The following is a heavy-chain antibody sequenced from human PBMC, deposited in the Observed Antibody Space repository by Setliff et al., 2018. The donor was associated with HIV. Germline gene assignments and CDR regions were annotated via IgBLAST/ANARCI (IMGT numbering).Heavy chain of an antibody. D-gene: IGHD1-26*01. J-gene: IGHJ5*02. V-gene: IGHV3-30*02. CDR3: AKDSNWEPRHPKLFDP. Sequence: GGSLRLSCAASGFTFASYGMHWVRQAPGKGLEWVTFVKYDGSSKYYADSVKGRFTISRDNSKNTLYLQMNSLRGEDTAVYYCAKDSNWEPRHPKLFDPWGQGTLVTVSS. CDR2: VKYDGSSK. CDR1: GFTFASYG.